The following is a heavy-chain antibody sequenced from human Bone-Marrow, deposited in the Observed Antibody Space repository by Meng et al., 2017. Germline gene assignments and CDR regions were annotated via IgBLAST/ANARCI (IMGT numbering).Heavy chain of an antibody. CDR2: IYTSGST. J-gene: IGHJ6*02. CDR1: GGSISSYY. CDR3: ARDLGGAGTTTFYYYGMDV. Sequence: SETLSLTCTVSGGSISSYYWSWIRQPAGKGLEWIGRIYTSGSTNYNPSLKSRVTISLDTSKNLISLKLTSVTAADTAVYYCARDLGGAGTTTFYYYGMDVWGQGTTVTSSS. D-gene: IGHD1-1*01. V-gene: IGHV4-4*07.